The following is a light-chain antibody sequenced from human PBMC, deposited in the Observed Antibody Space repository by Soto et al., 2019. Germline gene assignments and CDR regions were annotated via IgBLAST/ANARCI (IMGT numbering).Light chain of an antibody. Sequence: QTVVTQEPSLTVSPGGTVTLTCTSSTGAVTSNYYPNWFQQKPGQPPRALIYNTSQKHSWTPARYSGSLLGGKAALTLSGVQPEDEAAYYCLIFYGGTELVFGGGTKLT. CDR2: NTS. J-gene: IGLJ2*01. CDR1: TGAVTSNYY. V-gene: IGLV7-43*01. CDR3: LIFYGGTELV.